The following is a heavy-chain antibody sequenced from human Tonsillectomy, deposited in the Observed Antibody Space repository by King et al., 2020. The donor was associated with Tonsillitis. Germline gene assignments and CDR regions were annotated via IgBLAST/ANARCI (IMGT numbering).Heavy chain of an antibody. Sequence: VQLVESGGGLVQPGGSLRLSCAASGFSFSSYWMHWVRHAPGQGLVWVSRINSDGSCTSVADSVKGRFTLSRDNARNTLYLQINSLRAEDTAVSYCARAPPPRGSLRYFDYWGQGTLVTVSS. J-gene: IGHJ4*02. CDR3: ARAPPPRGSLRYFDY. V-gene: IGHV3-74*01. CDR2: INSDGSCT. CDR1: GFSFSSYW. D-gene: IGHD5-12*01.